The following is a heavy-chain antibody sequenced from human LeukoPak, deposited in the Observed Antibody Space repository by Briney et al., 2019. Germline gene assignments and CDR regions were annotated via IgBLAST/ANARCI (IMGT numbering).Heavy chain of an antibody. Sequence: ASVKVSCKASGYTFTSYAMNWVRQAPGQGLERMGWTNTNTGNPTYAQGFTGRFVFSLDTSVSTAYLQISSLKAEDTAVYYCARELGSGSYLTYGMDVWGQGTTVTVSS. D-gene: IGHD3-10*01. CDR3: ARELGSGSYLTYGMDV. CDR2: TNTNTGNP. J-gene: IGHJ6*02. CDR1: GYTFTSYA. V-gene: IGHV7-4-1*02.